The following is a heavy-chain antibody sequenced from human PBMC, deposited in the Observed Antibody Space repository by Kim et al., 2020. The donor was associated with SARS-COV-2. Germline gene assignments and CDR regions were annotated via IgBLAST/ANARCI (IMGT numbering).Heavy chain of an antibody. V-gene: IGHV4-39*01. J-gene: IGHJ2*01. CDR1: GGSISSSSYY. Sequence: SETLSLTCTVSGGSISSSSYYWGWIRQPPGKGLEWIGSIYYSGSTYYNPSLKSRVTISVDTSKNQFSLKLSSVTAADTAVYYCASLVVTAILTYWYFDLWGRGTLVTVSS. CDR2: IYYSGST. D-gene: IGHD2-21*02. CDR3: ASLVVTAILTYWYFDL.